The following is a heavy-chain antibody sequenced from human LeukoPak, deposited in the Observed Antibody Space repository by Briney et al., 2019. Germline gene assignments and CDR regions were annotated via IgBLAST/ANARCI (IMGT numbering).Heavy chain of an antibody. V-gene: IGHV3-23*01. Sequence: GGSLRLSCAASGFTFSSYAMSWVRQAPGKGLEWVSAISGSGGSTYYADSVKGRFTISRDNSKNTLYLQMNSLRAEDTAVYYCAKDLSYYDSSAGGDWGQGTLVTVSS. D-gene: IGHD3-22*01. J-gene: IGHJ4*02. CDR3: AKDLSYYDSSAGGD. CDR2: ISGSGGST. CDR1: GFTFSSYA.